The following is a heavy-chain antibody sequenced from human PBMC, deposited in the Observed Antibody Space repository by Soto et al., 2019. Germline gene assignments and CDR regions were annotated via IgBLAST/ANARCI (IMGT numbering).Heavy chain of an antibody. D-gene: IGHD3-3*01. J-gene: IGHJ6*02. CDR3: ASVSPLWSGYPYYYYGMDV. CDR1: GGTFSSYA. Sequence: GASVKVSCKASGGTFSSYAISWVRQAPGQGLEWMGGIIPIFGTANYAQKFQGRVTITADESTSTAYMELSSLRSEDTAVYCCASVSPLWSGYPYYYYGMDVWGQGTTVTVSS. CDR2: IIPIFGTA. V-gene: IGHV1-69*13.